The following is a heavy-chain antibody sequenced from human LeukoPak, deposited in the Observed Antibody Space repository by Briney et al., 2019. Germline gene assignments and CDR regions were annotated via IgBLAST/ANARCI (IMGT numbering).Heavy chain of an antibody. D-gene: IGHD5-18*01. CDR3: AREAGYGLFSDYYYYYGMDV. J-gene: IGHJ6*02. CDR1: GFTFSSYS. CDR2: ISSSSSTI. Sequence: GGSLRLSCAASGFTFSSYSMNWVRQAPGKGLEWVSYISSSSSTIYYADSVKGRFTISRDNAKNSLYLQMNSLRAEDTAVYYCAREAGYGLFSDYYYYYGMDVWGQGTTVTVSS. V-gene: IGHV3-48*01.